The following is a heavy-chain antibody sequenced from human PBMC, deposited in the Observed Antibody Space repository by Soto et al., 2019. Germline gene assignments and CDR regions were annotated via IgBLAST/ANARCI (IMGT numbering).Heavy chain of an antibody. J-gene: IGHJ5*02. CDR2: IYPGDSDT. D-gene: IGHD6-13*01. Sequence: SLKISCKGSGYSLTSYLIGWVRQMPGKGLEWMGIIYPGDSDTRYSPSFQGQVTISADKSISTAYLQWSSLKASDTAMYYCARAGGYSSSWQPNWFDPWGQGTLVTVSS. CDR3: ARAGGYSSSWQPNWFDP. V-gene: IGHV5-51*01. CDR1: GYSLTSYL.